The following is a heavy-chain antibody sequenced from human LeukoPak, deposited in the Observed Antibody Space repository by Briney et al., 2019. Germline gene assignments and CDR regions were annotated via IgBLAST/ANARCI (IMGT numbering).Heavy chain of an antibody. D-gene: IGHD6-6*01. V-gene: IGHV4-59*08. J-gene: IGHJ4*02. CDR2: IYYSGST. CDR3: ARQSGYSSSFDY. CDR1: GDSISSYY. Sequence: SETLSLTCTVSGDSISSYYWSWIRQPPGMGLEWIGYIYYSGSTNYNPSLKSRVTISVDTSKNQFSLKLSSVTAADTAVCYCARQSGYSSSFDYWGQGTLVTVSS.